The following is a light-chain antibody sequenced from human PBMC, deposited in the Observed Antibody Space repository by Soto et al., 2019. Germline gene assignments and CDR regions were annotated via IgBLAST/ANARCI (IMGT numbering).Light chain of an antibody. Sequence: DIQMTQSPSTLSASVGDRVTITCRASQSISSWLAWYQQKPGKAPKLLIYKASSLESGVPSRFSGSGSGTDFTLTISSLQSEDFAVYYCQQYYYWPANSFGQGTKLEIK. CDR2: KAS. V-gene: IGKV1-5*03. CDR3: QQYYYWPANS. CDR1: QSISSW. J-gene: IGKJ2*03.